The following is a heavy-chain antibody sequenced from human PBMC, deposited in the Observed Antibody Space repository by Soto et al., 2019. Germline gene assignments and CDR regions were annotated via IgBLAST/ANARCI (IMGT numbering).Heavy chain of an antibody. CDR2: INSDGSST. D-gene: IGHD6-13*01. CDR1: GFTFSSYW. J-gene: IGHJ4*02. V-gene: IGHV3-74*01. CDR3: ARRSTAAGPLDY. Sequence: TVGSLRLSCAASGFTFSSYWMHWVRQAPGKGLVWVSRINSDGSSTSYADSVKGRFTISRDNAKNTLYLEMNSLRAEDTAVYYCARRSTAAGPLDYWGQGTLVTVSS.